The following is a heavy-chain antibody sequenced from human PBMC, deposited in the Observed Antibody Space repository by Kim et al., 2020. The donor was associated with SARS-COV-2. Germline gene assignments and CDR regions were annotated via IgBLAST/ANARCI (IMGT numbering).Heavy chain of an antibody. Sequence: SETLSLTCTVSGGSISSYYWSWIRQPPGKGLEWIGYIYYSGSTNYNPSLKSRVTISVDTSKNQFSLKLSSVTAAYTAVYYCARDERDSSGWANWFDPWGQGTLVTVSS. D-gene: IGHD6-19*01. J-gene: IGHJ5*02. V-gene: IGHV4-59*13. CDR1: GGSISSYY. CDR3: ARDERDSSGWANWFDP. CDR2: IYYSGST.